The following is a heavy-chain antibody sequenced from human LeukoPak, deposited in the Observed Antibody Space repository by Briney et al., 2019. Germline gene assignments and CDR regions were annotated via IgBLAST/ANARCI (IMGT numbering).Heavy chain of an antibody. Sequence: PSETLSLTCTVSGGSISSGGYYWSWLRQHPGKGLEWIGYIYCSGSTYYNPSLKSRVTISVDTSKNQFSLKLSSVTAADTAVYYCARGYDSSGYYLGYWGQGTLVTVSS. J-gene: IGHJ4*02. CDR1: GGSISSGGYY. D-gene: IGHD3-22*01. V-gene: IGHV4-31*03. CDR3: ARGYDSSGYYLGY. CDR2: IYCSGST.